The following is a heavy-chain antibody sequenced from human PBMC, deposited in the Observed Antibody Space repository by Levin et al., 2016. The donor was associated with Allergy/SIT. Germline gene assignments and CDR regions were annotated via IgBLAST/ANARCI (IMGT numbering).Heavy chain of an antibody. V-gene: IGHV4-30-2*01. J-gene: IGHJ4*02. D-gene: IGHD3-9*01. Sequence: WIRQPPGKGLEWIGYIYHSGSTYYNPSLKSRVTISVDRSKNQFSLKLGSVTAADTAVYYCARGDILTGYYAFDYWGQGTLVTVSS. CDR3: ARGDILTGYYAFDY. CDR2: IYHSGST.